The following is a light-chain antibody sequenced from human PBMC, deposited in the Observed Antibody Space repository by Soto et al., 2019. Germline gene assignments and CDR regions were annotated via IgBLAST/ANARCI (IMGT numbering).Light chain of an antibody. J-gene: IGKJ1*01. CDR3: QQYKSYPWT. CDR2: DVS. V-gene: IGKV1-5*01. CDR1: HSISTW. Sequence: DIQLTQSPSTLSASVGDRGTITCRASHSISTWLAWYQQRQGKAPKALIYDVSSLESGVPSRFRGSGSGTECTLTISSLQPDDFETYYCQQYKSYPWTFGQGTKVDIK.